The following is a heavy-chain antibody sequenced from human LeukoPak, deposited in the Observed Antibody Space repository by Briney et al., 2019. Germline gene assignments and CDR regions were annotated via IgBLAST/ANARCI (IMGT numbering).Heavy chain of an antibody. D-gene: IGHD3-3*01. V-gene: IGHV1-2*02. CDR1: GYTFTGYY. J-gene: IGHJ3*02. Sequence: ASVKVSCKASGYTFTGYYMHWVRQAPGQGLEWMGWINPNSGGTNYAQKFQGRVTMTRDTSISTAYMELSRLRSDDTAVYYCARVGHRRITIFYDAFDIWGQGTMVTVSS. CDR3: ARVGHRRITIFYDAFDI. CDR2: INPNSGGT.